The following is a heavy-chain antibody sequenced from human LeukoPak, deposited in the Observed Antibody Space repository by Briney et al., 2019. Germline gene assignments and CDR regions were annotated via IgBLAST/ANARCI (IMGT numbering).Heavy chain of an antibody. J-gene: IGHJ4*02. Sequence: SGTLSLTCAVSGGSISSSNWWSWVRQPPGKGLEWIGEIYHSGSTNYNPSLKSRVTISVDTSKNQFSLKLSSVTAADTAVYYCARADSSGYYVGYWGQGTLVTVSS. V-gene: IGHV4-4*02. D-gene: IGHD3-22*01. CDR2: IYHSGST. CDR1: GGSISSSNW. CDR3: ARADSSGYYVGY.